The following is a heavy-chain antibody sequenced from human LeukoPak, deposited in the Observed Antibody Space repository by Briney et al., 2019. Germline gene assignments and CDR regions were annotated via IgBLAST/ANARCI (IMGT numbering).Heavy chain of an antibody. CDR3: AELGITMIGGV. V-gene: IGHV3-30*02. J-gene: IGHJ6*04. D-gene: IGHD3-10*02. CDR1: GFTSSTYG. Sequence: GGSLRLSCAASGFTSSTYGMHWVRQAPGKGLEWVSFIRYDGNNKYYGDSVKGRFTISRDNSKNTLYLQMNSLRAEDTAVYYCAELGITMIGGVWGKGTTVTISS. CDR2: IRYDGNNK.